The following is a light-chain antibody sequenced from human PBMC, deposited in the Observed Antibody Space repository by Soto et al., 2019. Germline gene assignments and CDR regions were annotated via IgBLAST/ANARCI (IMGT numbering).Light chain of an antibody. J-gene: IGKJ1*01. CDR1: QGISSY. Sequence: AIRMTQSPSSFSASTGDSLTSNCRSSQGISSYLAWYQQKPGKAPKLLIYAASTLQSGVPSRFSGSGSGTEFTLTISGLQPDDFATYYCQHYNTYSTWTFGQGTKVDIK. V-gene: IGKV1-8*01. CDR3: QHYNTYSTWT. CDR2: AAS.